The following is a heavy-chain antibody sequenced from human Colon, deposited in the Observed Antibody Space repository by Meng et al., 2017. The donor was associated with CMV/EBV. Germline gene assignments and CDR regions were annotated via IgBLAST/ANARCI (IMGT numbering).Heavy chain of an antibody. CDR2: IYPNDYDT. CDR3: ARQMATITDYDY. J-gene: IGHJ4*02. V-gene: IGHV5-51*01. CDR1: GYLFTAYW. D-gene: IGHD5-24*01. Sequence: CMASGYLFTAYWIAWVRQMPGKGLEWMGIIYPNDYDTRYSPAFQGQVTISADKSTNTAYLQWSSLKASDTATYFCARQMATITDYDYWGQGTLVTVSS.